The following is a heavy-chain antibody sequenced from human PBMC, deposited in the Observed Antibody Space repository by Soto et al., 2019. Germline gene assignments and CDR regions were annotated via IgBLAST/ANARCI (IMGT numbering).Heavy chain of an antibody. Sequence: GTLSLTCAVSGASIGSGGWWSWVRQPPGKGLEWIAEIFHDGNTNYSPSLKSRVTISVDKSQNQFSLNVYSVTAADTAVYYCARHEGWTGPDQWGQGTLVTVSS. J-gene: IGHJ5*02. CDR2: IFHDGNT. D-gene: IGHD2-8*02. CDR3: ARHEGWTGPDQ. V-gene: IGHV4-4*02. CDR1: GASIGSGGW.